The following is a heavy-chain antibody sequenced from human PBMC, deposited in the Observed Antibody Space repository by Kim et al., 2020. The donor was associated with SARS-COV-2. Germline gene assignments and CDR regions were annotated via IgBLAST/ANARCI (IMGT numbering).Heavy chain of an antibody. D-gene: IGHD3-9*01. CDR3: AKETIQTPRELRRFDWLSQSGAVDV. Sequence: GGSLRLSCAASGFTFDDYAMHWVRQAPGKGLEWVSGIRWNSGSIGYADSVKGRFTISRDNAKNFLYLQMNSLRVEDTALYYCAKETIQTPRELRRFDWLSQSGAVDVWGQGTTVIVSS. J-gene: IGHJ6*02. CDR1: GFTFDDYA. CDR2: IRWNSGSI. V-gene: IGHV3-9*01.